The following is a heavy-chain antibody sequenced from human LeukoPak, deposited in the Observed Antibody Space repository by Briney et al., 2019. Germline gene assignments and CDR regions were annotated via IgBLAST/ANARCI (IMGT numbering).Heavy chain of an antibody. CDR1: GGSISSGGYS. CDR2: IYHSGST. D-gene: IGHD6-6*01. CDR3: ARKTKQLAFDY. Sequence: PSETLSLTCAVSGGSISSGGYSWSWIRQPPGKGLEWIVYIYHSGSTYYNPSLKSRVTISVDRSKNQFSLKLSSVTAADTAVYYCARKTKQLAFDYWGQGTLVTVSS. V-gene: IGHV4-30-2*01. J-gene: IGHJ4*02.